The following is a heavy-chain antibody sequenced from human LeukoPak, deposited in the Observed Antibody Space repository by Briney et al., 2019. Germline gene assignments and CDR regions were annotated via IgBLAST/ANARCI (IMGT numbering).Heavy chain of an antibody. Sequence: ASVTVSCKASGYSFRDDYMHWVRQAPGQGHEWMGWINPNSGGTNYAQKFQDRVTMTSDTSISTASMELSSLRSDDTAVYYCARGVMSNSYNDYFDYWGQGTLVTVSS. CDR1: GYSFRDDY. CDR3: ARGVMSNSYNDYFDY. V-gene: IGHV1-2*02. J-gene: IGHJ4*02. D-gene: IGHD1-1*01. CDR2: INPNSGGT.